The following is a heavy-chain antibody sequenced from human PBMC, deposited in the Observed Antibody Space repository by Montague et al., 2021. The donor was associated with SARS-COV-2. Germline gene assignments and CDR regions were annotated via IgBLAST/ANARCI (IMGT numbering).Heavy chain of an antibody. Sequence: CAISGDNISSSTVAWNWLRQSPSRGLEWLGRTYFRSSFYNDYALSVKSRLNIQPDSAKNQFSLQLTSVTPEDTAICYCARQDTSGWLTFDYWGQGILVTVSS. D-gene: IGHD6-19*01. CDR3: ARQDTSGWLTFDY. V-gene: IGHV6-1*01. J-gene: IGHJ4*02. CDR1: GDNISSSTVA. CDR2: TYFRSSFYN.